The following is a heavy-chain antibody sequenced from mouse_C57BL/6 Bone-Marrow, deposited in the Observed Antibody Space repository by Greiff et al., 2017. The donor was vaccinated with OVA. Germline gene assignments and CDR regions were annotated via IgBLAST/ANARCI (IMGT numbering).Heavy chain of an antibody. V-gene: IGHV5-6*01. CDR2: ISSGGSYT. Sequence: DVQLVESGGDLVKPGGSLKLSCAASGFTFSSYGMSWVRQTPDTRLEWVATISSGGSYTYYPDSVKGRFTISRDNAKNTLYLQMSSLKSEDTAMYYCARHYDGPYYYAMDYWGQGTSVTVSS. D-gene: IGHD2-3*01. CDR1: GFTFSSYG. CDR3: ARHYDGPYYYAMDY. J-gene: IGHJ4*01.